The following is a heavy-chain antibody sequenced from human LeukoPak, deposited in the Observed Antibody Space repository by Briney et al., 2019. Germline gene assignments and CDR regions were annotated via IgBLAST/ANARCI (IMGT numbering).Heavy chain of an antibody. Sequence: PGGSLRLSCAASGFTFSSYWMHWVRQAPGKGLVWVSRTNSDGSSTSYADSVKGRFTISRDNAKNTLYVQMNSLRAEDTAVYYCARVRIQLWDDAFDIWGQGTMVTVSS. CDR2: TNSDGSST. D-gene: IGHD5-18*01. J-gene: IGHJ3*02. CDR3: ARVRIQLWDDAFDI. V-gene: IGHV3-74*01. CDR1: GFTFSSYW.